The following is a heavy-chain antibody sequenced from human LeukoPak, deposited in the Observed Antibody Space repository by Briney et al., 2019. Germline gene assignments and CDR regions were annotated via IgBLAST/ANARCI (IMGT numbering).Heavy chain of an antibody. D-gene: IGHD2-15*01. Sequence: GGSLRLSCAASGFTFDDYGMRWVRQAPGKGLEWVSGINWNGSSTGYADSVKGRFTIYRDNAKNSLYLQMNSLRAEDTALYYCARDGGGAAFDAFDIWGQGTMVTVSS. CDR3: ARDGGGAAFDAFDI. J-gene: IGHJ3*02. CDR2: INWNGSST. CDR1: GFTFDDYG. V-gene: IGHV3-20*04.